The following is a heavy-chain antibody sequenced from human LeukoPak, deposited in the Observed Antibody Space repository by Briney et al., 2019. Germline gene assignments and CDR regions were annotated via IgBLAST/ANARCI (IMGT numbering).Heavy chain of an antibody. V-gene: IGHV3-30*18. CDR1: GFTFITYS. J-gene: IGHJ4*02. D-gene: IGHD6-13*01. Sequence: GSLRLSCAASGFTFITYSMNWVRQAPGKGLEWVAVISYDGSNKYYADSVKGRFTISRDNSKNTLYLQMNSLRAEDTAVYYCPNTNSCSWYSDYWGQGTLVTVSS. CDR3: PNTNSCSWYSDY. CDR2: ISYDGSNK.